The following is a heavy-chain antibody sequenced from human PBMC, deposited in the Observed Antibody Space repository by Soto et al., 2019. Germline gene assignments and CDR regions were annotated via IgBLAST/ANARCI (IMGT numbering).Heavy chain of an antibody. Sequence: SETLSLTCTVSGGSISSWYWSWIRQPPGKGLEWIGYIYYSGSTNYNPSLKSRVTISVDTSKNQFSLKLSSVTAADTAVYYCARRYGSAIDYWGQGALVTVSS. J-gene: IGHJ4*02. V-gene: IGHV4-59*08. CDR1: GGSISSWY. D-gene: IGHD1-26*01. CDR2: IYYSGST. CDR3: ARRYGSAIDY.